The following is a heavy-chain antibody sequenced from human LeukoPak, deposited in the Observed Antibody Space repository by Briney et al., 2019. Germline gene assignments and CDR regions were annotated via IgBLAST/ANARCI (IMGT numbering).Heavy chain of an antibody. CDR3: AKDSAVSGSYPDASDI. CDR2: IRYGESNE. D-gene: IGHD1-26*01. V-gene: IGHV3-30*02. J-gene: IGHJ3*02. CDR1: GVTFSSYG. Sequence: GGSLRLSCVASGVTFSSYGMHWVRQAPGKGLEWVAFIRYGESNEYYIDSVKGRFTLSRDNSKNTLYLQMNSLRAEDTAVYYCAKDSAVSGSYPDASDIWGQGTMVTVSS.